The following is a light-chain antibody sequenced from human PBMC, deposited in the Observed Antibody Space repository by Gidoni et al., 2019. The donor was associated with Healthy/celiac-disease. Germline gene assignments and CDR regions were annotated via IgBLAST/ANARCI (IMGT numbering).Light chain of an antibody. Sequence: HSVLTQPPPLSEAPVHRVTISCTGSSSNIGAGYDVHWYQQLPGTAPKLLIYGNSNRPSGVPDRFSGSKSGTSASLAITGLQAEDEADYYCQSYDSSLRTVFGGGTKLTVL. CDR2: GNS. CDR1: SSNIGAGYD. CDR3: QSYDSSLRTV. J-gene: IGLJ2*01. V-gene: IGLV1-40*01.